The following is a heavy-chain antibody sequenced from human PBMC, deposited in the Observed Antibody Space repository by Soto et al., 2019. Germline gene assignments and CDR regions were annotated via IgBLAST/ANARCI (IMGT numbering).Heavy chain of an antibody. D-gene: IGHD5-18*01. J-gene: IGHJ4*02. V-gene: IGHV1-46*01. CDR3: AAPGGGSSYGYVH. Sequence: QVQLVQSGAEVRKPGASVKVSCRTSGYTFTTYYIYWVRQAPGQGLEWMGTINPSGGGANYAQKFQDRVTMTRDTSTTPVYMELSSLRSEDTAVYYCAAPGGGSSYGYVHWGQGTLVTVSS. CDR1: GYTFTTYY. CDR2: INPSGGGA.